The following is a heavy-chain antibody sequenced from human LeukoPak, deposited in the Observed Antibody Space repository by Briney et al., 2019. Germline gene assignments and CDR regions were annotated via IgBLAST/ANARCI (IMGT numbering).Heavy chain of an antibody. Sequence: GESLKISCKGFGYSFTSSWIGWVRQMSGKGLEWMGITHPGDSDTRYSPSFQGQVTISVDKSITTAYVQWSSLKASDTAMYYCARLAGGASPPLRDAFDIWGQGTMVTVSS. D-gene: IGHD3-16*01. CDR3: ARLAGGASPPLRDAFDI. J-gene: IGHJ3*02. CDR1: GYSFTSSW. V-gene: IGHV5-51*01. CDR2: THPGDSDT.